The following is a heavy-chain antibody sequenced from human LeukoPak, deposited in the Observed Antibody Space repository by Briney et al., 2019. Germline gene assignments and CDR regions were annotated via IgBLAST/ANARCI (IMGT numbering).Heavy chain of an antibody. CDR3: AKGGGGVLAS. CDR1: GFTFSSYA. V-gene: IGHV3-23*01. J-gene: IGHJ4*02. D-gene: IGHD3-16*01. CDR2: ISGSGGST. Sequence: SGGSLRLSCAASGFTFSSYAMNWVRQAPGKGLEWVSSISGSGGSTYYADSVKGRFTISRDNSKNTLFLQMNSLKADGTAVYYCAKGGGGVLASWGQGTLVTVSS.